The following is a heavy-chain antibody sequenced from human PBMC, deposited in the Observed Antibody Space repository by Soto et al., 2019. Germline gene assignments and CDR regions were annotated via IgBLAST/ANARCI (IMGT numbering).Heavy chain of an antibody. Sequence: ASVKVSCKASGYTFTSYAMHWVRQAPGQRLEWMGWINAGNGNTKYSQKFQGRVTITRDTSASTAYMELSSLRSEDTAVYYYARDGITMVRGVTIPSGFFDYWGQGTLVTVSS. D-gene: IGHD3-10*01. CDR1: GYTFTSYA. CDR2: INAGNGNT. CDR3: ARDGITMVRGVTIPSGFFDY. V-gene: IGHV1-3*01. J-gene: IGHJ4*02.